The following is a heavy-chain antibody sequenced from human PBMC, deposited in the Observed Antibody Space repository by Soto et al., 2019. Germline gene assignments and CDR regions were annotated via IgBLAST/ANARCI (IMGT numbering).Heavy chain of an antibody. CDR2: ISYDGTNK. CDR1: GFSFSISP. Sequence: PGGSLRLSCAASGFSFSISPMHWVRQAPGKGPEWVALISYDGTNKFYADSVKGRFTISRGNSKSTLYLHVDSLRPEDAAVYYCARDPKTTGGQHWAFNYFDSWGQGTLVTVSS. V-gene: IGHV3-30-3*01. D-gene: IGHD2-8*02. J-gene: IGHJ4*02. CDR3: ARDPKTTGGQHWAFNYFDS.